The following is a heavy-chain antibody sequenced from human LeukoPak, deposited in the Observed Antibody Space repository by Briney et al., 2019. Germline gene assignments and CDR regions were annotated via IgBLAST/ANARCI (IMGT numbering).Heavy chain of an antibody. V-gene: IGHV3-30*02. CDR3: AKDLSVFGVVATYYFDY. D-gene: IGHD3-3*01. Sequence: GGSLRLSCAASGFTFRSYGMHWVRQAPGKGLEWVAFIRYDGSNKYYADSVKGRFTISRDNSKNTLYLQMNSLRAEDTAVYYCAKDLSVFGVVATYYFDYWGQGTLVTVSS. CDR1: GFTFRSYG. J-gene: IGHJ4*02. CDR2: IRYDGSNK.